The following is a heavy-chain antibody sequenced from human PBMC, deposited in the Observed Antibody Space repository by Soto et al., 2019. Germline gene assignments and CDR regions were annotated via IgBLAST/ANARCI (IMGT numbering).Heavy chain of an antibody. Sequence: QVQLVQSGGEVKKPGASVRVSCKTSGYTFINFGITWVRQAPGQGLEWVGKIRGYNGDTNYAPKLQGRVTMTTDTSTSTAYLELRTLRSDDTAVYYCPRGRHRNPDYWGQGNLVTVSS. CDR2: IRGYNGDT. V-gene: IGHV1-18*04. D-gene: IGHD4-4*01. J-gene: IGHJ4*02. CDR1: GYTFINFG. CDR3: PRGRHRNPDY.